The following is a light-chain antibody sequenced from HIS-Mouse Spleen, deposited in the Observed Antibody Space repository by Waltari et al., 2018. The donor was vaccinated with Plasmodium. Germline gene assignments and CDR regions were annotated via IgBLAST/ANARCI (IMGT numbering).Light chain of an antibody. J-gene: IGLJ3*02. Sequence: SYELTQPPSVSVSPGQTARIACSGDALPKNYAYWYQQKSGQAPVLVLYEDSKRPSGIPERVSGSSSGTMATLTSSGAQVEDEADYYCYSTDSSGNHRVFGGGTKLTVL. V-gene: IGLV3-10*01. CDR3: YSTDSSGNHRV. CDR1: ALPKNY. CDR2: EDS.